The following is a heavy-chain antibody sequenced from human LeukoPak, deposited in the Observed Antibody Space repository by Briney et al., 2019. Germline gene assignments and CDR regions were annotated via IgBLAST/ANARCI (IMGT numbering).Heavy chain of an antibody. V-gene: IGHV1-46*01. J-gene: IGHJ6*03. CDR3: ARQQWLVRVYYYYYMDV. CDR1: GYTFTSYY. CDR2: INPSGGST. Sequence: ASVKVSCKASGYTFTSYYMHWVRQAPGQGLEWMGIINPSGGSTSYAQKFQGRVTMTRDMSTSTVYMELSSLRSEDTAVYYCARQQWLVRVYYYYYMDVWGKGTTVTVSS. D-gene: IGHD6-19*01.